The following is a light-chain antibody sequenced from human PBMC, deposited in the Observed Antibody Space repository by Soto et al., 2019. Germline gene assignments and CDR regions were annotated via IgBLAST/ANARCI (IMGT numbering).Light chain of an antibody. CDR3: QQYGSSQLT. CDR1: QSVSSSY. J-gene: IGKJ4*01. V-gene: IGKV3-20*01. Sequence: EIVLTQSPATLSLSPGERATLSCGASQSVSSSYLAWYQQKPGQAPRLFIYASSIRATGIPDRFSGSGSGTDFTLTISRLEPEDFAVYYCQQYGSSQLTFGGGTKVDIK. CDR2: ASS.